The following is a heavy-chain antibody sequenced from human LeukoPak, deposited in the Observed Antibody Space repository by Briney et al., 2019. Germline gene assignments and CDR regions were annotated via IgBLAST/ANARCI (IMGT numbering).Heavy chain of an antibody. D-gene: IGHD1-1*01. CDR2: MSGVGNT. CDR3: TGHGSNSY. V-gene: IGHV3-23*01. J-gene: IGHJ4*02. CDR1: GFSINNNG. Sequence: PGGSLRLSCVVSGFSINNNGLSWFRQAPGKGLEWVSDMSGVGNTYYAESVKGRFTISRDNFKNTFFLQMNSLRAEDTALYYATGHGSNSYWGREPWSPSPQ.